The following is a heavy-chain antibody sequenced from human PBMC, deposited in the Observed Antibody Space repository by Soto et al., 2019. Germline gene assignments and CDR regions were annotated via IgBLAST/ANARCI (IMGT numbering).Heavy chain of an antibody. CDR3: ARDHHGDYGLYYFDY. CDR2: IIPIFGTA. V-gene: IGHV1-69*13. D-gene: IGHD4-17*01. Sequence: TSVKVSCKASGYSFTSYGISWVRQAPGQGLEWMGGIIPIFGTANYAQKFQGRVTITADESTSTAYMELSSLRSEDTAVYYCARDHHGDYGLYYFDYWGQGTLVTVSS. J-gene: IGHJ4*02. CDR1: GYSFTSYG.